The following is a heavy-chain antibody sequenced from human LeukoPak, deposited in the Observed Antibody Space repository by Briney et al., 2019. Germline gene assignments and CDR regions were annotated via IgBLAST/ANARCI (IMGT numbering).Heavy chain of an antibody. J-gene: IGHJ4*02. CDR2: IWYNGRNE. CDR1: GFTFSSYG. D-gene: IGHD3-10*01. Sequence: GGSLRLSCAASGFTFSSYGMHWVRQAPGKGLEWVAIIWYNGRNETYADSVKGRFTISRDNSKNTLYLYMNSLRAEDTAVYYCARESRGELFAPPDYWGQGTLVTVSS. V-gene: IGHV3-33*01. CDR3: ARESRGELFAPPDY.